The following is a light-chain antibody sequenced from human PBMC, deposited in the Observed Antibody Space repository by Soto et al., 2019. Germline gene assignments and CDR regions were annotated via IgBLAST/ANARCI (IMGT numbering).Light chain of an antibody. V-gene: IGKV1-39*01. CDR3: QQSYSTSFT. Sequence: DIQMTQSPSSLSASVGDRVTITCRASQSISSYLNWYQQKPGKAPKLLIYAASSLQSGVPSRFSGSGSGTDFTLTISRLQPEDFATYYWQQSYSTSFTFGPGTKVDIK. CDR1: QSISSY. CDR2: AAS. J-gene: IGKJ3*01.